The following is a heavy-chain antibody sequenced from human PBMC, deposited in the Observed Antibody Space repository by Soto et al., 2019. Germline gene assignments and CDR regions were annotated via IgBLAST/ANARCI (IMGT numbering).Heavy chain of an antibody. CDR3: AREKDLSARYFDS. CDR1: GFTLNNYA. J-gene: IGHJ4*02. Sequence: QVQLVESGGGVGQPGRSLRLSCAASGFTLNNYAMHWVRQSPGKGLEGVSVLHGTNEYYADSVKGRFTISRDDSKNTLYLQMNSLRSDDTAVYYCAREKDLSARYFDSWGQGTLVTVSS. V-gene: IGHV3-30-3*01. D-gene: IGHD1-20*01. CDR2: LHGTNE.